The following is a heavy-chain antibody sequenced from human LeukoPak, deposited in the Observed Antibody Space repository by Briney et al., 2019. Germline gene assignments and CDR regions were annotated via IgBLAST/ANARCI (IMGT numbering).Heavy chain of an antibody. CDR1: GFSFSVYW. J-gene: IGHJ6*04. D-gene: IGHD3-10*02. CDR3: AELGITMIGGV. CDR2: IKTDGGIT. Sequence: PGGSLRLSCAASGFSFSVYWMHWVRHAPGKGPVWVSRIKTDGGITDYADSVKGRFTISRDNAKNSLYLQMNSLRAEDTAVYYCAELGITMIGGVWGKGTTVTISS. V-gene: IGHV3-74*01.